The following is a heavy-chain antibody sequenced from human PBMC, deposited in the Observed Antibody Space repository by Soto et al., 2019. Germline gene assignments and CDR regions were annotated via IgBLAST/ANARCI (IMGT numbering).Heavy chain of an antibody. Sequence: QVQLVQSGAEVKKPGSSVKVSCKASGGTFSSYAISWVRQAPGQGLEWMGWIIPIFGTANYAQKFQGRVRITADESTSTAYMELSSLRSEDTAVYYCARAYYDYVWGSYRYTYFDYWGQGTLVTVSS. J-gene: IGHJ4*02. D-gene: IGHD3-16*02. CDR3: ARAYYDYVWGSYRYTYFDY. CDR2: IIPIFGTA. V-gene: IGHV1-69*01. CDR1: GGTFSSYA.